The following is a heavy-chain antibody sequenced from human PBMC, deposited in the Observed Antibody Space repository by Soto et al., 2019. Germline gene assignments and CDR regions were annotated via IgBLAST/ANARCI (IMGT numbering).Heavy chain of an antibody. Sequence: SGPTLVNPTQTLTLTCTFSGFSLSTTGVGVGWIRQPPGKALEWLAVIYWDDDKRYSPSLNSRLTITKDTSKNQVVLTMTNMDPVDTATYYCAHRGSRWLFDYWGQGTLVTSPQ. CDR2: IYWDDDK. D-gene: IGHD6-13*01. V-gene: IGHV2-5*02. CDR1: GFSLSTTGVG. J-gene: IGHJ4*02. CDR3: AHRGSRWLFDY.